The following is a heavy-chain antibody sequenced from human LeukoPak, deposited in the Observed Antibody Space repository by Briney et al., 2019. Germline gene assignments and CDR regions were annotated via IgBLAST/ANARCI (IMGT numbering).Heavy chain of an antibody. J-gene: IGHJ4*02. CDR2: IIPIFGTA. Sequence: SVKVSCKASGGTFISYAISWVRQAPGQGLEWMGRIIPIFGTANYARKFQGRVTITTDESTSTAYMELSSLRSEDTAVYYCASEAMKIKHRITMIVVALDYWGQGTLVTVSS. CDR1: GGTFISYA. V-gene: IGHV1-69*05. D-gene: IGHD3-22*01. CDR3: ASEAMKIKHRITMIVVALDY.